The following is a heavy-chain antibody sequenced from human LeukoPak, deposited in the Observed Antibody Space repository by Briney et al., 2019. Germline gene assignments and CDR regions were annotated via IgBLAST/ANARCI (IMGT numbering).Heavy chain of an antibody. Sequence: SGTLSLTCAVSGGSITSNNWWSWVRQPPGRGLEWIGEIYRYGTTNYNPSLKSRVTISVDKSKDQLSLRMNSMTAADTAVYYCASRYCPSFTCPPEDYWGQGTLVTVSS. CDR3: ASRYCPSFTCPPEDY. V-gene: IGHV4-4*02. D-gene: IGHD1-26*01. CDR1: GGSITSNNW. CDR2: IYRYGTT. J-gene: IGHJ4*02.